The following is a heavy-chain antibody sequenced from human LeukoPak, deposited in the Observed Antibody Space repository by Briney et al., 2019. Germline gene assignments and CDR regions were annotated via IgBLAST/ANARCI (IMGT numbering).Heavy chain of an antibody. CDR3: ARHVAYYYDSSGYPDF. V-gene: IGHV4-39*01. CDR2: VYYTGST. J-gene: IGHJ4*02. D-gene: IGHD3-22*01. CDR1: GTSIRSSSMY. Sequence: SETLSPTCTVSGTSIRSSSMYWGWIRQPPGKGLEWLGSVYYTGSTFHNPSLKRRVTIPVDTSKNQFSLRLTSVTAADTAIYYCARHVAYYYDSSGYPDFWGQGTLVTVSS.